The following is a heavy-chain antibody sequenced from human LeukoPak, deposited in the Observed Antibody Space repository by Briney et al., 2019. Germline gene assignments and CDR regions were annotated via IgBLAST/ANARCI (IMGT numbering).Heavy chain of an antibody. CDR1: GGTFSSYA. CDR3: ARDRGMGGYGYVY. Sequence: GASVKVSCKASGGTFSSYAISWVRQAPGQGLEWMGRIIPILGIANYAQKFQGRVTITADKSTSTAYMELSSLRSEDTAVYYCARDRGMGGYGYVYWGQGTLVTVSS. D-gene: IGHD5-12*01. J-gene: IGHJ4*02. V-gene: IGHV1-69*10. CDR2: IIPILGIA.